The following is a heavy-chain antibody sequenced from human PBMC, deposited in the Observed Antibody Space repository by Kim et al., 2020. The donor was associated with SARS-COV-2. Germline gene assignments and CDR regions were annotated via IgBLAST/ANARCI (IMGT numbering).Heavy chain of an antibody. V-gene: IGHV4-59*01. D-gene: IGHD4-4*01. Sequence: KSNPSRKSRVAVSIDPSKNQFSRKVTSVTVADTAVYYCARDGKGLHTYFDYWGQGTLVTVSS. CDR3: ARDGKGLHTYFDY. J-gene: IGHJ4*02.